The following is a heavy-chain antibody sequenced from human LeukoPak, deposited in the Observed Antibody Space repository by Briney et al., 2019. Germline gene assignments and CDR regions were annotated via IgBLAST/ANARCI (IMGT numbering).Heavy chain of an antibody. CDR3: ARDSDPRGLFDY. CDR2: IYYSGST. V-gene: IGHV4-31*03. Sequence: SETLSLTCTVSGGSISSGGYYWSWIRQHPGKGLEWIGYIYYSGSTYYNPSLKSRVTISVDTSKNQFSLKLSSATAADTAVYYCARDSDPRGLFDYWGQGTLVTVSS. CDR1: GGSISSGGYY. J-gene: IGHJ4*02.